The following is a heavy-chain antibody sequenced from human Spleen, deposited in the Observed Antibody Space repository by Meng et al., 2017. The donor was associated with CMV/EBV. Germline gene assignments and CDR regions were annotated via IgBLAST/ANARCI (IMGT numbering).Heavy chain of an antibody. CDR3: ARESQGLSGELYYYYYYGMDV. J-gene: IGHJ6*02. CDR2: IWYDGSNK. D-gene: IGHD3-10*01. CDR1: GFTFSSYG. V-gene: IGHV3-33*01. Sequence: GGSLRLSCAASGFTFSSYGMHWVRQAPGKGLEWVAVIWYDGSNKYYADSVKGRFAISRDNSKNTLYLQMNSLRAEDTAVYYCARESQGLSGELYYYYYYGMDVWGQGTTVTVSS.